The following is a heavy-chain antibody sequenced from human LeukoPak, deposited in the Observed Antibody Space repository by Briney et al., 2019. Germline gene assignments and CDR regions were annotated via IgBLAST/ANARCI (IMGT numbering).Heavy chain of an antibody. Sequence: GGSLRLSCAASGFTFSSYAMSRVRQAPGKGLEWVSAISGSGGSTHYADSVKGRFTISRDNSKNTLYLQMNSLRAEDTAVYYCAKESSWGTVVTPGGPSAWGQGTLVTVSS. CDR1: GFTFSSYA. D-gene: IGHD4-23*01. CDR2: ISGSGGST. CDR3: AKESSWGTVVTPGGPSA. V-gene: IGHV3-23*01. J-gene: IGHJ5*02.